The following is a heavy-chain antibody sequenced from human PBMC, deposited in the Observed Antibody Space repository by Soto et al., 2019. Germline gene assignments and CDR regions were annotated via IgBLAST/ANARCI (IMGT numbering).Heavy chain of an antibody. CDR3: ARESSSSFAFDI. J-gene: IGHJ3*02. D-gene: IGHD6-6*01. CDR1: GFTFSSYS. CDR2: ISSSSSYI. Sequence: GGSLRLSCAASGFTFSSYSMNWVRQAPGKGLEWVSYISSSSSYIYYADSVKGRFTISRDNAKNSLYLQMNSLRAEDTAVYYCARESSSSFAFDIWGQGTMVTVSS. V-gene: IGHV3-21*05.